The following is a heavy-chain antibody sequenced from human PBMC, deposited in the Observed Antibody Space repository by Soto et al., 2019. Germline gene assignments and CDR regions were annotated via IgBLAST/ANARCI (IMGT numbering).Heavy chain of an antibody. CDR2: ISAYNGNT. CDR1: GYTFTSYG. Sequence: ASVKVSCKASGYTFTSYGISWVRQAPGQGLEWMGWISAYNGNTNYAQKLQGRVTMTTDTSTSTAYMELSSLRSEDTAVYYCARAMVRGSYYYYGMDVWGQGTTVTVSS. V-gene: IGHV1-18*01. CDR3: ARAMVRGSYYYYGMDV. J-gene: IGHJ6*02. D-gene: IGHD3-10*01.